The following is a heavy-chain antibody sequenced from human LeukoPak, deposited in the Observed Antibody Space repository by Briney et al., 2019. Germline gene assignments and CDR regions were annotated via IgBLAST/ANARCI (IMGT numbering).Heavy chain of an antibody. D-gene: IGHD3-3*01. CDR1: GFTFSSYS. CDR2: ISSRSRTI. Sequence: GGSLRLSCAASGFTFSSYSMNWVRQAPGKGLEWVSYISSRSRTIYYADSVKGRFTISRDNAKNSLYLQMNSLRAEDTAVYYCAREDPYYDFWSGYYNYWGQGTLVTVSS. V-gene: IGHV3-48*01. CDR3: AREDPYYDFWSGYYNY. J-gene: IGHJ4*02.